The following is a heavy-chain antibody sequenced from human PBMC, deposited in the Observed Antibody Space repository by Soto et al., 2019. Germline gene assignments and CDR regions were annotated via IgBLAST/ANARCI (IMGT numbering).Heavy chain of an antibody. CDR3: TTDRPYDYDSSSHDH. D-gene: IGHD3-22*01. Sequence: VASVKVSCKASGYTFTSYDINWVRQATGQGLEWMGWMNPNSGNTGYAQKFQGRVTMTRNTSISTAYMELSSLRSEDTAVYYCTTDRPYDYDSSSHDHWGQGTVVTVSS. J-gene: IGHJ4*02. CDR1: GYTFTSYD. CDR2: MNPNSGNT. V-gene: IGHV1-8*01.